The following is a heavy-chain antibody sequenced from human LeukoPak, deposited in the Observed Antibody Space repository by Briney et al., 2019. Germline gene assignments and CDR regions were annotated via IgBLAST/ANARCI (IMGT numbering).Heavy chain of an antibody. CDR1: GFTFDDYA. CDR2: ISWNSGSI. CDR3: ARDRSGGSWVY. J-gene: IGHJ4*02. D-gene: IGHD2-15*01. Sequence: GRSLRLSCAASGFTFDDYAMHWVRQAPGKGLEWVSGISWNSGSIGYADSVKGRFTISRDNAKNTLYLQMNSLRAEDTAVYYCARDRSGGSWVYWGQGTLVTVSS. V-gene: IGHV3-9*01.